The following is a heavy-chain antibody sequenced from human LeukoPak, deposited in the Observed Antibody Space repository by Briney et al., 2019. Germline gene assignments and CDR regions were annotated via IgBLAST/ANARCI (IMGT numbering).Heavy chain of an antibody. CDR2: ISYDGSNK. CDR1: GFTFSSYA. Sequence: GGCLRLSRAASGFTFSSYAMHWVRQAPGKGLEWVAVISYDGSNKYYADSVKGRFTISRDNSKNTLYLQMNSLRAEDTAVYYCARDIYDSSGYGGDYWGQGTLVTVSS. CDR3: ARDIYDSSGYGGDY. V-gene: IGHV3-30-3*01. J-gene: IGHJ4*02. D-gene: IGHD3-22*01.